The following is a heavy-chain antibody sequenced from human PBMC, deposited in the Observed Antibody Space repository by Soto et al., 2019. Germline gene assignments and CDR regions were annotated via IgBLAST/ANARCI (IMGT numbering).Heavy chain of an antibody. J-gene: IGHJ4*02. Sequence: SAPTQANPTRTLAPTCTVPKFSLSTNGVGLGWIRQPPGKALEWLALIYWDDDERYSPSLRSRLTITKDTSKNQVVLTMTNMDPVDTATYYCAHRRSSGDLDYWGQGTLGTSPQ. D-gene: IGHD3-22*01. V-gene: IGHV2-5*02. CDR2: IYWDDDE. CDR1: KFSLSTNGVG. CDR3: AHRRSSGDLDY.